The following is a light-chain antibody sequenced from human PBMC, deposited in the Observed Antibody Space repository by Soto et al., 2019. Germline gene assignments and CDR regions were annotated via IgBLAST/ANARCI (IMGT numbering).Light chain of an antibody. CDR2: EVT. V-gene: IGLV2-8*01. J-gene: IGLJ1*01. CDR3: SSYAGSKNFV. CDR1: SSDVGYYDY. Sequence: QSVLTQPPSASGFPGQSVTISCTGTSSDVGYYDYVSWYQQHPGKAPKLVIYEVTKRPSGVPDRVSASKSGNTASLTVSGLRAEDEADYYCSSYAGSKNFVFGSGTTVTVL.